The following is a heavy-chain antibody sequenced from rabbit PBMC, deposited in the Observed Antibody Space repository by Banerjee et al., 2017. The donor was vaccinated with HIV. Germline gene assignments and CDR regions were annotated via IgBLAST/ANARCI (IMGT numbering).Heavy chain of an antibody. CDR1: GFSLTNNYV. CDR3: ARSVILLGRFNL. CDR2: TDAGGNT. J-gene: IGHJ4*01. D-gene: IGHD6-1*01. V-gene: IGHV1S45*01. Sequence: QEQLEESGGDLVKPGASLTLTCTASGFSLTNNYVMCWVRQAPGKGLEWIACTDAGGNTRYPSWAKSRSTISKTSSTTVTLQMTSLTAADTATYFCARSVILLGRFNLWGPGTLVTVS.